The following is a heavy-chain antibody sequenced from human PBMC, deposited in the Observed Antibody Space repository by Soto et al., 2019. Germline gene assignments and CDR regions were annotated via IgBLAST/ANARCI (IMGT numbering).Heavy chain of an antibody. V-gene: IGHV4-31*03. J-gene: IGHJ6*03. CDR3: ALGRAAAAYYYYYYMDV. D-gene: IGHD6-13*01. Sequence: PSETLSLTCTVSGGSISSGGYYWSWIRQHPGKGLEWIGYIYYSGSTYYNPSLKSRVTISVDTSKNQFSLKLSSVTAADTAVYYCALGRAAAAYYYYYYMDVWGKGTTVTVSS. CDR2: IYYSGST. CDR1: GGSISSGGYY.